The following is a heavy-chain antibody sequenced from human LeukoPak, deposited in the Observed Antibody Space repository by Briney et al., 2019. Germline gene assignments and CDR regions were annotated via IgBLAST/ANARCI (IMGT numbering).Heavy chain of an antibody. CDR3: AKGSPDIVATISDY. V-gene: IGHV3-30*02. J-gene: IGHJ4*02. CDR1: GFTFSSYG. Sequence: GGSLRLSCAASGFTFSSYGMHWVRQAPGKGLEWVAFIRYDGSNKYYADSVKGRFTISRDNSKNTLYLQMNSLRAEDTAVYYCAKGSPDIVATISDYWGQGTLVTVSS. CDR2: IRYDGSNK. D-gene: IGHD5-12*01.